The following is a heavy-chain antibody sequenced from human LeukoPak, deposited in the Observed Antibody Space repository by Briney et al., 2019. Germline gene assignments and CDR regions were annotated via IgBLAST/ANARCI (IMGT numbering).Heavy chain of an antibody. CDR2: INPNSGGT. J-gene: IGHJ6*02. V-gene: IGHV1-2*02. Sequence: ASVKVSCKASGYTSTGYYMHWVRQAPGQGLEWMGWINPNSGGTNYAQKFQGRVTMARDTSISTAYMELSRLRSDDTAVYYCATCRIVVVPAAKGYYYGMDVWGQGTTVTVSS. CDR1: GYTSTGYY. D-gene: IGHD2-2*01. CDR3: ATCRIVVVPAAKGYYYGMDV.